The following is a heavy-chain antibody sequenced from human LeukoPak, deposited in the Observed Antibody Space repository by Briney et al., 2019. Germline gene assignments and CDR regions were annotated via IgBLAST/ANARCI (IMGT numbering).Heavy chain of an antibody. D-gene: IGHD1-26*01. Sequence: GGSLRLSCGASGFTFSSYGISWVRQAPGKGLEWISAISGSGGSTYYADSVKGRFTISRDNSKNTLYLQMNSLRAEDTAVYYCAKDGGSYTSYYYYYMDVWGKGTTVTISS. CDR3: AKDGGSYTSYYYYYMDV. V-gene: IGHV3-23*01. J-gene: IGHJ6*03. CDR2: ISGSGGST. CDR1: GFTFSSYG.